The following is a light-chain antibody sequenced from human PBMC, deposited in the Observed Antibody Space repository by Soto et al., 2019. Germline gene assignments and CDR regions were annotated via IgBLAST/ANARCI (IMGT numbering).Light chain of an antibody. CDR3: SSYTTSGSLV. CDR1: SSDVGGYNY. V-gene: IGLV2-14*03. J-gene: IGLJ2*01. Sequence: QSALTQPASVSGSPGQSITISCTGTSSDVGGYNYVSWYQHHPGKAPKLMIYDVSNRPSGVSNRFSGSKSGNTAYLTISGLQAEDEADYYCSSYTTSGSLVFGGGTKVTVL. CDR2: DVS.